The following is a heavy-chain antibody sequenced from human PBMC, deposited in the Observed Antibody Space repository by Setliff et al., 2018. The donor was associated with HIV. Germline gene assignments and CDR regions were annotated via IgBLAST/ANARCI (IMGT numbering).Heavy chain of an antibody. CDR1: GESFSTYF. Sequence: PSETLSLTCAVYGESFSTYFWNWIRQPPGKGLEWIGQINHGGSTNYNPSLKSRVTMSVDTSKNHFSLNLTSVTAADTAVYYCARRGWNAYRAFDYWGQGPLVTV. V-gene: IGHV4-34*01. CDR2: INHGGST. J-gene: IGHJ4*02. D-gene: IGHD4-4*01. CDR3: ARRGWNAYRAFDY.